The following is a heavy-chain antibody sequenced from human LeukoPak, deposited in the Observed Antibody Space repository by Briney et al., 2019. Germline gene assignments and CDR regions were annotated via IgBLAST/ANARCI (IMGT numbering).Heavy chain of an antibody. V-gene: IGHV5-51*01. CDR1: TYSFTKYW. CDR3: ARHGRAYDSSGYLIDY. Sequence: GESLKISCKGSTYSFTKYWIAWVRQMPGKGLEWMGVIYPGDSGTAYSPSFQGQVIISVDKSISTAYLQWSSLKASDTAMYYCARHGRAYDSSGYLIDYWGQGTLVTVSS. D-gene: IGHD3-22*01. J-gene: IGHJ4*02. CDR2: IYPGDSGT.